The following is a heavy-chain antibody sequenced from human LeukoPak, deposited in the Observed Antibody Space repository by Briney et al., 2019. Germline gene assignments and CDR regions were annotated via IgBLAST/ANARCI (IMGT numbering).Heavy chain of an antibody. D-gene: IGHD6-19*01. CDR1: GFTFSQYW. V-gene: IGHV3-7*03. CDR2: IKQDGHEN. Sequence: GGSLRLSCVASGFTFSQYWMSWVRQAPGKGLEWVANIKQDGHENYYADSVKGRFTISRDNAENSLFLQMNSLRAEDTAVYYCAKGWGATVAGTSVYFDYWGQGTLVTVSS. CDR3: AKGWGATVAGTSVYFDY. J-gene: IGHJ4*02.